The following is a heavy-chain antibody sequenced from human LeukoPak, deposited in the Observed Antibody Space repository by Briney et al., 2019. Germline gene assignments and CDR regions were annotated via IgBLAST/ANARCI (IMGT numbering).Heavy chain of an antibody. Sequence: GESLKISCMGSGYIFTNYWIGWVRQMPGKGLEWMGIIYPGDFDTRYSPSSQGQVTISADNSISTAYLQWNSLKASDTAMYYCARRSGYVDYWGQGTLVTVSS. CDR3: ARRSGYVDY. J-gene: IGHJ4*02. D-gene: IGHD2-2*01. CDR1: GYIFTNYW. V-gene: IGHV5-51*01. CDR2: IYPGDFDT.